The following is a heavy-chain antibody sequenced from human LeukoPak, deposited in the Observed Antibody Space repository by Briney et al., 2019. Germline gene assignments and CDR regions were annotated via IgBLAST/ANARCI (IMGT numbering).Heavy chain of an antibody. CDR3: AKEDGWFGELSGFDY. V-gene: IGHV3-74*01. CDR2: IYGDGSFT. D-gene: IGHD3-10*01. J-gene: IGHJ4*02. CDR1: GFTFSNFW. Sequence: GGSLRLSCAASGFTFSNFWMHWVRQAPGKGLVWVALIYGDGSFTRYADSVKGRFTISRDNAKNTVYLQMNSLRVEDTAVYYCAKEDGWFGELSGFDYWGQGTLVTVSS.